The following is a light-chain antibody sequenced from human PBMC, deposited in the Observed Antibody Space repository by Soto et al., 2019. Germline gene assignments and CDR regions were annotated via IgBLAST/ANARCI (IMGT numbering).Light chain of an antibody. V-gene: IGKV3-11*01. J-gene: IGKJ1*01. CDR3: QQRSEWPRT. Sequence: EIVLTQSPATLSLSPGERATLSCRASKSISSSLAWYQQKPGQAPRLLIYDASTRATGFPARFSGSGSGTDFTLTIGSLEPEDFGVYYCQQRSEWPRTFGQGTKVEI. CDR1: KSISSS. CDR2: DAS.